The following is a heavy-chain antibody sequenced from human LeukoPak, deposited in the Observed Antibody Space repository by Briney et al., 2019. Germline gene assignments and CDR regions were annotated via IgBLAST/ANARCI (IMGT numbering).Heavy chain of an antibody. J-gene: IGHJ6*03. V-gene: IGHV1-18*01. CDR3: ARDIYDFWSGYSNYYYYYMDV. CDR1: GYTFTSYG. CDR2: ISAYNGNT. D-gene: IGHD3-3*01. Sequence: ASVKVSCKAFGYTFTSYGISWVRQAPGQGLEWMGWISAYNGNTNYAQKLQGRVTMTTDTSTSTAYMELRSLRSDDTAVYYCARDIYDFWSGYSNYYYYYMDVRGKGTTVTVSS.